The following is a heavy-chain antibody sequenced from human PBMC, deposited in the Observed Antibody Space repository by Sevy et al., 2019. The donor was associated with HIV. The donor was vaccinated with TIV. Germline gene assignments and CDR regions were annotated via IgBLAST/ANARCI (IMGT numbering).Heavy chain of an antibody. Sequence: GGSLRLSCTASGFSFRSYWMTWDRQAPGMGLEWVANIKLDGDEKYYVESLKGRFTISRDNVKNSLYLQMNNLRAEDTAVYYCARDSKGGLDVWGQGTTVTVSS. CDR3: ARDSKGGLDV. J-gene: IGHJ6*02. D-gene: IGHD4-4*01. CDR1: GFSFRSYW. CDR2: IKLDGDEK. V-gene: IGHV3-7*01.